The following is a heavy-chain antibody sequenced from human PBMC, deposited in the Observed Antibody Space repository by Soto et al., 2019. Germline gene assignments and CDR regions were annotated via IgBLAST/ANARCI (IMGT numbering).Heavy chain of an antibody. CDR2: INPNSGGT. V-gene: IGHV1-2*04. D-gene: IGHD2-15*01. CDR3: ARGRGGNTYYYYGMDV. CDR1: GYTFTGYY. Sequence: ASVKVSCKASGYTFTGYYIHWVRQAPGQGLEWMGWINPNSGGTNYAQKFQGWVTMTRDTSISTAYMELSRLRSDDTAVYYCARGRGGNTYYYYGMDVWGQGTTVTVSS. J-gene: IGHJ6*02.